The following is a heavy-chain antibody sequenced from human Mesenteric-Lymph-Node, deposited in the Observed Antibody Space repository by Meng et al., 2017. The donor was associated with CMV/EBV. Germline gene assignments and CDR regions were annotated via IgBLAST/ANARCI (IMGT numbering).Heavy chain of an antibody. CDR1: GFTFSRYG. V-gene: IGHV3-30*02. CDR3: ARDCAIRVGYYYYAMDV. CDR2: IRYDGSKK. J-gene: IGHJ6*02. D-gene: IGHD2-2*02. Sequence: GESLKISCAASGFTFSRYGIHWVRQAPGKGLEWVTFIRYDGSKKYYAESVKGRFTIPRDNSKNTLYLQMNSLRAEDTAVYYCARDCAIRVGYYYYAMDVWGPGTTVTVSS.